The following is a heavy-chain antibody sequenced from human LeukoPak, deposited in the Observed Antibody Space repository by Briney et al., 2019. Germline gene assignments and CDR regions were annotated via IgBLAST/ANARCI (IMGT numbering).Heavy chain of an antibody. J-gene: IGHJ4*02. CDR3: ARDGYSSGWLFYFDY. Sequence: PGGSLRLSCSDSGFTFRTSWMHWVRQGPGKGLLWVAHINSDGSNTAYADSVKGRFTISRDNAKNSLYLQMNSLRAEDTAVYYCARDGYSSGWLFYFDYWGQGTLVTVSS. CDR2: INSDGSNT. V-gene: IGHV3-74*01. D-gene: IGHD6-25*01. CDR1: GFTFRTSW.